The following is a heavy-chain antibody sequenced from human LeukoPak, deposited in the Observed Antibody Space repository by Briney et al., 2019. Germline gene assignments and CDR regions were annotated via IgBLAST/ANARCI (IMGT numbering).Heavy chain of an antibody. CDR2: IIPIFGTA. Sequence: SVKVSCTASGGTFSSYAISWVRQAPGQGLEWMGGIIPIFGTANYAQKFQGRVTITADESTSTAYMELSSLRSEDTAVYYCARYSRYSSGPTPPDYWGQGTLVTVSS. D-gene: IGHD6-19*01. V-gene: IGHV1-69*13. CDR1: GGTFSSYA. CDR3: ARYSRYSSGPTPPDY. J-gene: IGHJ4*02.